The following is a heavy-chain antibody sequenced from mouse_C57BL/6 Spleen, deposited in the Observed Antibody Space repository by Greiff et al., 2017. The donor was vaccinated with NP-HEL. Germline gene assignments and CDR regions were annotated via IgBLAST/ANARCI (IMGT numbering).Heavy chain of an antibody. CDR1: GYTFTSYW. D-gene: IGHD1-1*01. J-gene: IGHJ1*03. CDR3: ARAATVVATKYFGV. V-gene: IGHV1-53*01. Sequence: QVQLHQPGTELVKPGASVKLSCKASGYTFTSYWMHWVKQRPGQGLEWIGNINPSNGGTNSNEKFKSKATLTVDKSSSTAYMQLSSLTSEDSTVYYCARAATVVATKYFGVWGTGTTVTVSS. CDR2: INPSNGGT.